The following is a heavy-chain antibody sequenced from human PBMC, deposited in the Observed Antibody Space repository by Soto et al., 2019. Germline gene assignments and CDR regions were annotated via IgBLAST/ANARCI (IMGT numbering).Heavy chain of an antibody. Sequence: SLTCAVSGGSVRSNNWWFWVRQPPGKGLEWIGEIHHRESTNLNPSLKSRVTISVDRSKNEFSLKVKSVTAADTAVYYCGCRVADISYDYYGMDVWGQGTTVTVSS. J-gene: IGHJ6*02. D-gene: IGHD3-22*01. CDR3: GCRVADISYDYYGMDV. CDR1: GGSVRSNNW. CDR2: IHHREST. V-gene: IGHV4-4*02.